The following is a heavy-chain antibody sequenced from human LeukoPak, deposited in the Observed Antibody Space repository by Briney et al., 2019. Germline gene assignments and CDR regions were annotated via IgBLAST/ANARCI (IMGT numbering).Heavy chain of an antibody. Sequence: KAGESLRLSCAASGFTFSSYSMNWVRQAPGKGLEWVSSISSSSSYIYYADSVKGRFTISRDNAKNSLYLQMNSLRAEDTAVYYCARSWWLAHYFDYWGQGTLVTASS. J-gene: IGHJ4*02. CDR3: ARSWWLAHYFDY. CDR2: ISSSSSYI. CDR1: GFTFSSYS. D-gene: IGHD6-19*01. V-gene: IGHV3-21*01.